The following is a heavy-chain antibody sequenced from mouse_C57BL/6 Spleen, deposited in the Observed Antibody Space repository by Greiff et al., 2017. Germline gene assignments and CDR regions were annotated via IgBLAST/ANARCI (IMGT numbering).Heavy chain of an antibody. CDR3: AREFTLYYAMDY. V-gene: IGHV1-76*01. CDR2: IYPGSGNT. CDR1: GYTFTDYY. J-gene: IGHJ4*01. Sequence: QVHVKQSGAELVRPGASVKLSCKASGYTFTDYYINWVKQRPGPGLEWIARIYPGSGNTYYNEKFKGKATLTADKSSSTAYMQLSSLTSECSAVYFCAREFTLYYAMDYWGQGTSVTVSS.